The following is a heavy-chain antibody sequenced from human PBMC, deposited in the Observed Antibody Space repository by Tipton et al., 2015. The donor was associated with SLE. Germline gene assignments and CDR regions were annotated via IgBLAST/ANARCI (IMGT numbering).Heavy chain of an antibody. V-gene: IGHV4-39*07. CDR1: GGSISNSTYY. CDR2: IYYSGST. Sequence: TLSLTCTVSGGSISNSTYYWGWIRQPPGKGLEWIGSIYYSGSTYYNPSLKSRVTISVDTSKNQFSLKLSSVTAADTAVYYCARYEWHQPYAFDLWGQGTMVTVSS. D-gene: IGHD2-2*01. J-gene: IGHJ3*01. CDR3: ARYEWHQPYAFDL.